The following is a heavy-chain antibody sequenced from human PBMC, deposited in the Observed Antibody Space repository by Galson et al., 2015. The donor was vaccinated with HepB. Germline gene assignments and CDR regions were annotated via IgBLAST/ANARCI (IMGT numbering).Heavy chain of an antibody. CDR1: GYIFTNYG. J-gene: IGHJ4*01. CDR3: ARARYSTSPPDY. D-gene: IGHD6-6*01. Sequence: SVKVSCKASGYIFTNYGITWVRQAPGQGLEWMGWISGYNGNTDYAQNLQGRVTMTRDTSTSTAYMEVRSLRFDDTAVYYCARARYSTSPPDYWGHGTLVTVSS. CDR2: ISGYNGNT. V-gene: IGHV1-18*01.